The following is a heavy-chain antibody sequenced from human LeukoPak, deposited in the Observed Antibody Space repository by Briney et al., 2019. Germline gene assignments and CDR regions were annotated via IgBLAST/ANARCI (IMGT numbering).Heavy chain of an antibody. CDR1: GFTVSSNY. Sequence: GGSLRLSCAASGFTVSSNYMTWVRQAPGQGLEWVSVIYFGGTTYYADSVKGRFTISRDDSKNTVYLQMNSLRVEDTAVYYCARGDGVYVYWGQGTLVTVSS. V-gene: IGHV3-53*01. CDR3: ARGDGVYVY. J-gene: IGHJ4*02. D-gene: IGHD5/OR15-5a*01. CDR2: IYFGGTT.